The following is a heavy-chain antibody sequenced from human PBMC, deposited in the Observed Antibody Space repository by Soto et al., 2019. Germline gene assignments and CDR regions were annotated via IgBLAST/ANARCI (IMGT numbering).Heavy chain of an antibody. J-gene: IGHJ3*02. CDR2: IDPRAGST. CDR1: GYTFTTYY. V-gene: IGHV1-46*01. D-gene: IGHD3-22*01. CDR3: ARAGYYDSSGYDGFDI. Sequence: QVQLVQSGAEVKKPGASVKVSCKASGYTFTTYYMHWIRQAPGQGLEWMGIIDPRAGSTSHAQKFQGRVTMTRDTSTSTVDMALRSLRSEDTAVYYCARAGYYDSSGYDGFDIWGQGTMVTVSS.